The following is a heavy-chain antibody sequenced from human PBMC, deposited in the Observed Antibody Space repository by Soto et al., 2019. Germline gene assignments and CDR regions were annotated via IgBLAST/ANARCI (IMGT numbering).Heavy chain of an antibody. CDR3: ARRPWEQRYGMDV. Sequence: XXSLKISCKGSEYTFTSDWIGWVRQMPGXALKWMGIIYXGDSDXRYSTYFQAQXXISADKSXXNAYMQWSSLKASDSAMYYCARRPWEQRYGMDVWGQGTTVTASS. D-gene: IGHD6-25*01. CDR1: EYTFTSDW. J-gene: IGHJ6*01. CDR2: IYXGDSDX. V-gene: IGHV5-51*01.